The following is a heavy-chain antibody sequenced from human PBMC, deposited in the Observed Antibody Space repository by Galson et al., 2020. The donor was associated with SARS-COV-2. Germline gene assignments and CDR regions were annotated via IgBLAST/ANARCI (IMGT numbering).Heavy chain of an antibody. CDR3: LSYSSTRQNH. CDR1: GFIFSDYA. Sequence: GESLKISCSASGFIFSDYAMHWVRQAPGKGLEYVSAISSNGGTSFYADSVNGRFTMSRDNSKNMFYLQMTALRLKDTAFYYCLSYSSTRQNHWGQGTLVTVSS. CDR2: ISSNGGTS. V-gene: IGHV3-64D*06. D-gene: IGHD2-2*01. J-gene: IGHJ5*02.